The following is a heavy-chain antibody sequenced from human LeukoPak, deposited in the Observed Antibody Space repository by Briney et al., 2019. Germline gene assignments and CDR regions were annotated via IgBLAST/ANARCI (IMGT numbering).Heavy chain of an antibody. CDR2: IKQDESEK. CDR3: ARDPGGYSNYGGYYYYYGMDV. Sequence: GGSLRLSCAASGFTFSSYWMSWLGPAPGKGLEWVANIKQDESEKYYEDSVKGRFTISRDNAKNSLYLQMNSLRAEDTAVYYCARDPGGYSNYGGYYYYYGMDVWGQGATVTVSS. D-gene: IGHD4-11*01. J-gene: IGHJ6*02. CDR1: GFTFSSYW. V-gene: IGHV3-7*01.